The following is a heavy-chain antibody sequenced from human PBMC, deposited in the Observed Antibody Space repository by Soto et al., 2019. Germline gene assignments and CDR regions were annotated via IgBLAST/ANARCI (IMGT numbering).Heavy chain of an antibody. D-gene: IGHD3-22*01. Sequence: SVKVSCKASGFTFTSSAVQWVRQARGQRLEWIGWIVVGSGNTNYAQKFQERVTITRDMSTSTAYMELSSLRSEDTAVYYCAADTHYYDSSGYPFYWGQGTLVTVSS. CDR1: GFTFTSSA. V-gene: IGHV1-58*01. J-gene: IGHJ4*02. CDR2: IVVGSGNT. CDR3: AADTHYYDSSGYPFY.